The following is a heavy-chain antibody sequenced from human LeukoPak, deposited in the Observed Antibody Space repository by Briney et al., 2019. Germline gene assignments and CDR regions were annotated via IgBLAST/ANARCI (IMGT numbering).Heavy chain of an antibody. CDR2: IYYSGST. D-gene: IGHD2-15*01. J-gene: IGHJ3*02. CDR1: GGSISSYY. CDR3: ARAVVVVAAKAFDI. V-gene: IGHV4-59*01. Sequence: KPSETLSLTCTVSGGSISSYYWSWIRQPPGKGLEWIGYIYYSGSTNYNPSLKSRVTISVDTSKNQFSLKLSSVTAADTAVYYCARAVVVVAAKAFDIWGQGTMVTVSS.